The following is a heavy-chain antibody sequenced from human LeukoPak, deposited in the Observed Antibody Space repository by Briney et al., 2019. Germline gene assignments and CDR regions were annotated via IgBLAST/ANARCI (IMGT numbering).Heavy chain of an antibody. D-gene: IGHD6-13*01. CDR1: GGTFSSYA. V-gene: IGHV1-69*13. Sequence: SVKVSCKASGGTFSSYAISWVRQAPGQGLEWMGGIIPIFGTANYAQKFQGRVTITADESTSTAYMELSSLRSENTAVYYCARGAYSSSWYVPYRYLDYYYGMDVWGQGTTVTVSS. J-gene: IGHJ6*02. CDR2: IIPIFGTA. CDR3: ARGAYSSSWYVPYRYLDYYYGMDV.